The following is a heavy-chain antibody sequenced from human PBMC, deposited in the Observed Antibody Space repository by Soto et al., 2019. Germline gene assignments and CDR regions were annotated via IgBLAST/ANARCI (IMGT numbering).Heavy chain of an antibody. J-gene: IGHJ5*02. V-gene: IGHV1-69*13. CDR3: ATYYRGIAVAKNWFDP. CDR1: GGTFSTSA. CDR2: IIPISGTA. Sequence: ASVNVSCKASGGTFSTSAISWVRQAPGQGLEWMGGIIPISGTAKYAQKFQGRVTITADESTSTDYMELSSLGSEDTAVYYCATYYRGIAVAKNWFDPWGQGTLVTVSS. D-gene: IGHD6-19*01.